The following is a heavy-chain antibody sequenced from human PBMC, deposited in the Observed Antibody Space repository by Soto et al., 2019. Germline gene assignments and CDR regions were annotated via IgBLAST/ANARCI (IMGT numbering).Heavy chain of an antibody. CDR1: GFTFNNYA. Sequence: GGSLRLSCAASGFTFNNYAMAWVRQAPGKGLEWVSSIGHSGYSINYGDSVKGRFTISRDNSNNMLFLEMKGLRVEDTAVYYCARSDDKDILTGCYNWGQGALVTVSS. CDR3: ARSDDKDILTGCYN. D-gene: IGHD3-9*01. J-gene: IGHJ4*02. CDR2: IGHSGYSI. V-gene: IGHV3-23*01.